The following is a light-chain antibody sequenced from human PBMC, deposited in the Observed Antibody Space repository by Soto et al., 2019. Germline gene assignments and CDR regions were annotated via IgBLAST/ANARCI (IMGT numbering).Light chain of an antibody. CDR2: DVS. CDR1: SSDVGDYNY. Sequence: QSALTQPASVSGSPGQSITISCTGTSSDVGDYNYVSWYQQHPGKAPKLMIHDVSNRPSGVSNRFSGSKSGNTASLTISGLQAEDEADYYCSSYTRSSALYVVFGGGTKLTVL. J-gene: IGLJ2*01. V-gene: IGLV2-14*01. CDR3: SSYTRSSALYVV.